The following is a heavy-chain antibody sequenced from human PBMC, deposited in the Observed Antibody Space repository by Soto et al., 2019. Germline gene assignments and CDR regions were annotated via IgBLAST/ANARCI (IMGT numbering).Heavy chain of an antibody. V-gene: IGHV3-21*01. CDR2: ISISSSYI. CDR3: AGTYYYGSGSYYNWFDP. Sequence: GGSLRLSCAASGFTFSSYSMNWVRQAPGKGLEWVSSISISSSYIYYADSVKGRFTISRDNAKNSLYLQMNSLRAEDTAVYYCAGTYYYGSGSYYNWFDPWGQGTLVTVSS. J-gene: IGHJ5*02. D-gene: IGHD3-10*01. CDR1: GFTFSSYS.